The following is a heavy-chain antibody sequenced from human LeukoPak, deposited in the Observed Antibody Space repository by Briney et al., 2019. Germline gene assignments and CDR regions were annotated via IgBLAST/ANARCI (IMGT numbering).Heavy chain of an antibody. V-gene: IGHV3-23*01. CDR1: GFTFSSYA. D-gene: IGHD6-13*01. J-gene: IGHJ4*02. CDR3: VKGPLVRLDY. Sequence: GSLRLSCAASGFTFSSYAMSWVRQAPGKGLEWVSAINGGGGSTYYADSVKGRFTISRDNSKNTLFLQMNSLRAEDTAIYYCVKGPLVRLDYWGQGTLVTVSS. CDR2: INGGGGST.